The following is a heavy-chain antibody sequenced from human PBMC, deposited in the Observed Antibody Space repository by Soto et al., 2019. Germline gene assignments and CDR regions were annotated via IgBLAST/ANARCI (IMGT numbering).Heavy chain of an antibody. J-gene: IGHJ4*02. CDR1: GFSLSTSEMC. D-gene: IGHD3-9*01. V-gene: IGHV2-70*11. CDR3: ARMGQYYDILTGYWSGYYFDY. CDR2: IDWDDDK. Sequence: SGPTLVNPTQTLTLTCTFSGFSLSTSEMCVSWIRQPPGKALEWLARIDWDDDKYYSTSLKTRLTISKDTSKNQVVLTMTNMDPVDTATYYCARMGQYYDILTGYWSGYYFDYWGQGTLVTVSS.